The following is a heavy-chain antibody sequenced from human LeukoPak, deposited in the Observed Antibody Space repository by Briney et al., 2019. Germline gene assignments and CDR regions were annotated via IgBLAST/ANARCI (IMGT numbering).Heavy chain of an antibody. Sequence: GGSLRLSCAASGFTFSSYGMHWVRQVPGKGLEWVSVIYSGGRTYYSDSVEGRFTISRHSSKNTVYLQMNSLRVEDTAVYYCARLKYQLIFDYWGQGTLVTVSS. J-gene: IGHJ4*02. V-gene: IGHV3-53*04. CDR2: IYSGGRT. CDR1: GFTFSSYG. D-gene: IGHD2-2*01. CDR3: ARLKYQLIFDY.